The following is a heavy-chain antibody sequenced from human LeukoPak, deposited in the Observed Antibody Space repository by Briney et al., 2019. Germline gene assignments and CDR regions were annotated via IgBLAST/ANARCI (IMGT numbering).Heavy chain of an antibody. CDR2: IYHSGSA. V-gene: IGHV4-30-4*01. CDR1: GDSISSGDYF. J-gene: IGHJ3*02. D-gene: IGHD2-21*02. CDR3: ARELNVVTPSSDAFDM. Sequence: SETLSLTCDVSGDSISSGDYFWSWIRQPPGKGLEWIGYIYHSGSAYYNPSFKSRVTISVDTSKNQFSLVVSSVTAADTAVYYCARELNVVTPSSDAFDMWGQGTMATVSS.